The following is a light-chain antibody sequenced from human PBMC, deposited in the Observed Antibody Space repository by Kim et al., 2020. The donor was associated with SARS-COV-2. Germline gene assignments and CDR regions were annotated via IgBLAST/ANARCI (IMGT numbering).Light chain of an antibody. CDR2: GDY. Sequence: QTLTISSTESTSKLGAGYHAHWYQQLPGTAPKPLIYGDYNRPSGVPDRFSGSRSGTSASLAVTGLQAEDEADYYCQSYDRSLTARVFGGGTKLTVL. CDR1: TSKLGAGYH. V-gene: IGLV1-40*01. J-gene: IGLJ3*02. CDR3: QSYDRSLTARV.